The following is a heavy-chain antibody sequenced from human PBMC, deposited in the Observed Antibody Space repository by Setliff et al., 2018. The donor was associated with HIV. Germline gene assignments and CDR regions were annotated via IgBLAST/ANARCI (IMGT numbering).Heavy chain of an antibody. CDR1: GGSISSGYYY. V-gene: IGHV4-31*03. Sequence: SETLSLTCTVSGGSISSGYYYWSWIRQHPGKGLEWIGYIYYDGATYYNPSFKSRLTISVDTSKNQFSLKLSSVTAADTAVYYCARGLSFYDPGGFDYWGQGTRVTVSS. D-gene: IGHD3-22*01. J-gene: IGHJ4*02. CDR2: IYYDGAT. CDR3: ARGLSFYDPGGFDY.